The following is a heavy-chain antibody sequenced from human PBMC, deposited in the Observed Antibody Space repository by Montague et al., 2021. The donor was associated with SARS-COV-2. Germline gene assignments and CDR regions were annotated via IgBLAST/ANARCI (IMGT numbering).Heavy chain of an antibody. J-gene: IGHJ2*01. CDR3: ARAYCGGDCYFYWYFDL. Sequence: CAISGESVSSHIATWNWIRQSPSKGLGWLGRTYYRSKWYNDYAVSVKSRVIINPDTSNNRISLQLNSVTPEDTAVYYCARAYCGGDCYFYWYFDLWGRGTLVTVSS. CDR2: TYYRSKWYN. D-gene: IGHD2-21*02. CDR1: GESVSSHIAT. V-gene: IGHV6-1*01.